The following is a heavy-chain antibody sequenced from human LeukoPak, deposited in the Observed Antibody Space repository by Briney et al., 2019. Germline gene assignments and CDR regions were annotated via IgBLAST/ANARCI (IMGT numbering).Heavy chain of an antibody. Sequence: GGSLRLSCAASGFTVGSNYMSWVRQAPGKGLEWVSVIYSSGNTYYADSVKGRFTISRDNSKNTLYLQMNSLRAEDTAVYYCARDPGITAAGDWGQGTLVTVSS. CDR2: IYSSGNT. D-gene: IGHD6-13*01. V-gene: IGHV3-66*01. CDR3: ARDPGITAAGD. CDR1: GFTVGSNY. J-gene: IGHJ1*01.